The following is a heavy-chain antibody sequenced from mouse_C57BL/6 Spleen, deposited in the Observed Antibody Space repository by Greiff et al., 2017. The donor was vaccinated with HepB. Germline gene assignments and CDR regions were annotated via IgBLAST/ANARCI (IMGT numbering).Heavy chain of an antibody. Sequence: VQLQQSGAELAKPGASVKLSCKASVYTFTSYWMHWVKQRPGQGLEWIGYINPSSGYTKYNQKFKDKATLTADKSYSTADMQLSSLTYEDAAYYYGAREGYTAYWGQGTTITVSA. CDR2: INPSSGYT. CDR3: AREGYTAY. CDR1: VYTFTSYW. J-gene: IGHJ3*01. V-gene: IGHV1-7*01. D-gene: IGHD2-2*01.